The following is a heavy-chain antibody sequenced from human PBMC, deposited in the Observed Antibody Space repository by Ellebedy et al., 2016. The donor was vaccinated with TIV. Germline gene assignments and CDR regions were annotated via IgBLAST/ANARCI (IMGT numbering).Heavy chain of an antibody. D-gene: IGHD3-3*01. V-gene: IGHV3-21*01. CDR3: ARLDFIFGLYGMGV. J-gene: IGHJ6*02. Sequence: GESLKISCAASGFTFSSYSINWVRQAPGKGLEWVSSISSSSSYRYYADSVKGRFTISRDNAKNSLFLQMNSLRAKDTAVYYCARLDFIFGLYGMGVWGQGTTVTVSS. CDR1: GFTFSSYS. CDR2: ISSSSSYR.